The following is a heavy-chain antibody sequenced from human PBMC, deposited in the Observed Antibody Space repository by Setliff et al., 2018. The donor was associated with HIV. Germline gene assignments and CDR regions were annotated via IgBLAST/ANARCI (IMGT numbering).Heavy chain of an antibody. CDR1: GFTFSCAE. CDR3: LLPCTSGWHNWADP. Sequence: GESLKISCAASGFTFSCAEIHWVRQVSGKGLEWVGRIRSKADKYATDYGASAKGRFIISRDDSKKTAYLQMSSLRAEDTAMYYCLLPCTSGWHNWADPWGQGTLVTVSS. CDR2: IRSKADKYAT. J-gene: IGHJ5*02. V-gene: IGHV3-73*01. D-gene: IGHD6-19*01.